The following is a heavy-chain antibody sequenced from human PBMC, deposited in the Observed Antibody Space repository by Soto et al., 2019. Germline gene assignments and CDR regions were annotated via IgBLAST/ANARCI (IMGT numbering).Heavy chain of an antibody. CDR3: ALSPVEFQLISCGGQLDY. J-gene: IGHJ4*02. Sequence: EVQLLESGGGLAQTGGSLRLSCAASGFPFSAYAMNWVRQAPGKGLEWLSTISGGGGSIYYADSVKGRLTVSRDNPQHALYLDLRTLICDDTAVYYCALSPVEFQLISCGGQLDYWGQGTQVTVAS. CDR1: GFPFSAYA. D-gene: IGHD3-16*01. CDR2: ISGGGGSI. V-gene: IGHV3-23*01.